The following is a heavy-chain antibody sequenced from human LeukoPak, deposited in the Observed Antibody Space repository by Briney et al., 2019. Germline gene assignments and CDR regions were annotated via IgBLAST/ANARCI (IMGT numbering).Heavy chain of an antibody. V-gene: IGHV4-34*01. Sequence: SETLSLTCAVYGGSFSGYYWSWIRQPPGKGLEWIGEINHSGSTNYNPSLKSRVTISVDTFKNQFSLKLSSVTAADTAVYYCARGVRDFWSGYYFDPWGQGTLVTVSS. CDR1: GGSFSGYY. D-gene: IGHD3-3*01. J-gene: IGHJ5*02. CDR2: INHSGST. CDR3: ARGVRDFWSGYYFDP.